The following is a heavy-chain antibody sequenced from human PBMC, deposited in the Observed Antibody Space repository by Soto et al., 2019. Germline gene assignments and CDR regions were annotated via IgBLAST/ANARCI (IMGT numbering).Heavy chain of an antibody. Sequence: QVQLQESGPGLVKPSEALSLTCTVSGDSISSYYWNWIRQPPGKGLEWIGYIYYSGSTNYNPSLKSRVTISVDTSKNQFSLKLSSVTAADTAVYYCARWGISRELDVWGQGTTVTVSS. D-gene: IGHD3-16*01. V-gene: IGHV4-59*08. CDR3: ARWGISRELDV. J-gene: IGHJ6*02. CDR2: IYYSGST. CDR1: GDSISSYY.